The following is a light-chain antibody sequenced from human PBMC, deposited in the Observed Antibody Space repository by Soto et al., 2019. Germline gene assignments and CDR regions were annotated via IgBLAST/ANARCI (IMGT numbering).Light chain of an antibody. CDR2: ATS. CDR1: QSVSSIY. CDR3: QQYGSSPIT. J-gene: IGKJ5*01. Sequence: EIVMTQSPATLSVSPGERATLSCRASQSVSSIYLAWYQQKPGQAPSLLIYATSSRATGIPDRFSGSGSGTDFSLTISRLEPEDFAVYYCQQYGSSPITFGQGTRLDIK. V-gene: IGKV3-20*01.